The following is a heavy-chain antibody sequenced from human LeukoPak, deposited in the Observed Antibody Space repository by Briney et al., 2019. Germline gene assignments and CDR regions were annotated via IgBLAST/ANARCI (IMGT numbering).Heavy chain of an antibody. V-gene: IGHV3-74*01. CDR3: AREGLNCSSSSCQRATFDY. J-gene: IGHJ4*02. CDR2: ISGDGRNT. D-gene: IGHD2-2*01. CDR1: GFTFSNYW. Sequence: QSGGSLRLSCATSGFTFSNYWMHWVRQVPGKGLVWVSRISGDGRNTRNADSVEGRFTISRDNAKNTLYLQMNSLRADDTAVYYCAREGLNCSSSSCQRATFDYWGQGTLVTVSS.